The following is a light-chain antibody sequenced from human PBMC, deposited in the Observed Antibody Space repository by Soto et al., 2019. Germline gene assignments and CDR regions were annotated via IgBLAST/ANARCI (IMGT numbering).Light chain of an antibody. CDR2: GAS. J-gene: IGKJ1*01. CDR1: QSVSNDF. V-gene: IGKV3-20*01. Sequence: EIVLTQSPGILSLSPGQTVTLSCRASQSVSNDFLAWYQQQPGQAPRLLIYGASTRATDVPDRFSGSGSGADFTLTISRLEPEDFAVYYCQQYGSSPPRTFGQGTKVDIK. CDR3: QQYGSSPPRT.